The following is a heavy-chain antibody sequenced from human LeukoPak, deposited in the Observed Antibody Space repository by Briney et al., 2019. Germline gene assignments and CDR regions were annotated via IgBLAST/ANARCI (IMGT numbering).Heavy chain of an antibody. J-gene: IGHJ4*02. CDR1: GYFISSGYY. V-gene: IGHV4-38-2*01. CDR3: AVSIAAAGGDY. D-gene: IGHD6-13*01. Sequence: SETLSLTCAVSGYFISSGYYWGWIRQPPGKGLEWIGSIYHSGSTYYNPSLKSRVTISVDTSKNQFSLKLSSVTAADTAVYYCAVSIAAAGGDYWGQGTLVTVSS. CDR2: IYHSGST.